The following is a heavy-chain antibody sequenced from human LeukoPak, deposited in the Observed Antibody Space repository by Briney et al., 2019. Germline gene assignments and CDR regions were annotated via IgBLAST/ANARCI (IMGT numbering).Heavy chain of an antibody. CDR1: GFTFISYS. CDR3: ARDDHSGSYSDY. D-gene: IGHD1-26*01. Sequence: GVLRLSFSASGFTFISYSMNWVRRAPGKGLEWVSSISSSSSYIYYSDSVKGRFTISRDNAKNSLYLQMNSLRAEDTAVYYCARDDHSGSYSDYWGQGTLVTVPS. J-gene: IGHJ4*02. V-gene: IGHV3-21*01. CDR2: ISSSSSYI.